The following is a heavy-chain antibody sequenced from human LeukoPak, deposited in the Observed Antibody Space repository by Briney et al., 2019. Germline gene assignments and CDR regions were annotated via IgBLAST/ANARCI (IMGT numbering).Heavy chain of an antibody. CDR2: IYSGGST. D-gene: IGHD3-16*01. V-gene: IGHV3-66*01. J-gene: IGHJ4*02. CDR3: ARVEYYDYVWGIHY. CDR1: GFTVSSNY. Sequence: GGSLRLSCAASGFTVSSNYMSWVRQAPGKGLEWVSVIYSGGSTYYADSVKGRFAISRDNSKNTLYLQMNSLRAEDTAVYYCARVEYYDYVWGIHYWGQGTLVTVSS.